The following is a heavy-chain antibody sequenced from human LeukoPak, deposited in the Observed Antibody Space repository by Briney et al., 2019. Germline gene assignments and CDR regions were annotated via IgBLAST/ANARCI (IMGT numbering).Heavy chain of an antibody. J-gene: IGHJ4*02. V-gene: IGHV3-53*01. D-gene: IGHD6-13*01. Sequence: GGSLRLSCAASGFTVSSNYMSWVRQAPGKGLEWVSVIYSGGRPYYADSVKGRFTISRDNSKNTLYLQMNSLRAEDTAVYYCASNPYSSSWYGYWGQGTLVTVSS. CDR3: ASNPYSSSWYGY. CDR1: GFTVSSNY. CDR2: IYSGGRP.